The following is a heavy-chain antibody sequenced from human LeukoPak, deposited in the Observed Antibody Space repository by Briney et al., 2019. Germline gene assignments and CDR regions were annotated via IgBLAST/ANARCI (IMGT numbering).Heavy chain of an antibody. J-gene: IGHJ4*02. D-gene: IGHD2-15*01. V-gene: IGHV3-48*01. CDR3: ARGMVAAKGADY. Sequence: GGSLRLSCVGSGFSFSTYSMNWVRQAAGKGLEWVSYISTSTSSSSTIYYADSVKGRFTISRDNAKNSLYLQMNSLRAEDTAVYYCARGMVAAKGADYWGQGTLVTVSS. CDR1: GFSFSTYS. CDR2: ISTSTSSSSTI.